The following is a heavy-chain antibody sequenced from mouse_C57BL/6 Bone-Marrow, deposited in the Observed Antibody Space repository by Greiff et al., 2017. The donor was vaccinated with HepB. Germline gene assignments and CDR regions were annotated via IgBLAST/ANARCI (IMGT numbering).Heavy chain of an antibody. Sequence: QVQLKESGAELVRPGASVTLSCKASGYTFTDYEMHWVKQTPVHGLEWIGAIDPETGGTAYNQKFKGKAILTADKSSSTAYMELRRLTSEDSAVYYCTRPPLNESGFAYWGQGTLVTVSA. CDR1: GYTFTDYE. CDR2: IDPETGGT. V-gene: IGHV1-15*01. J-gene: IGHJ3*01. CDR3: TRPPLNESGFAY.